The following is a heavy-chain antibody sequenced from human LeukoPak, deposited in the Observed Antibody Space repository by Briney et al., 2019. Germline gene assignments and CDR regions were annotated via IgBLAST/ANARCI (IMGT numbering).Heavy chain of an antibody. CDR3: ARDQTSNSSGWLINPFDY. CDR1: GFTFSSYS. J-gene: IGHJ4*02. V-gene: IGHV3-21*01. D-gene: IGHD6-19*01. Sequence: GGSLRLSCAASGFTFSSYSMNWVRQAPGKGLEWVSSISSSSSYIYYADSVKGRFTISRDNAKNSLYLQMNSLRAEDTAVYYCARDQTSNSSGWLINPFDYWGQGTLVTVSS. CDR2: ISSSSSYI.